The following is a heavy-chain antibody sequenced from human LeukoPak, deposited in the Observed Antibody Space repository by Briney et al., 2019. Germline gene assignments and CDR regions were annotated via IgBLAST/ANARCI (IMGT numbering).Heavy chain of an antibody. J-gene: IGHJ4*02. V-gene: IGHV3-30*04. Sequence: GRSLRLSCAASGFTFSSYAMHWVRQAPGKGLEWVALISYDGGNKYSADSVKGRFTISRDNSKNTLYLQMNSLRAEDTSVYYCGRGARGSGWRVFDYWGGGTLVTVSS. CDR1: GFTFSSYA. CDR3: GRGARGSGWRVFDY. D-gene: IGHD6-19*01. CDR2: ISYDGGNK.